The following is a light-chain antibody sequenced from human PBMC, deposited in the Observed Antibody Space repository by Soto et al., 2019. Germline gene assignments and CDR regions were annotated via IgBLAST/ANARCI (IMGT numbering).Light chain of an antibody. CDR3: QQLYRYPLS. CDR1: QGISSY. Sequence: QLTQSPSSLSASVGYRVTITCRASQGISSYLAWYQQKPGKVPKLLISAASTLESGSPLRFSGGGFVTDVTLTIRSLQPEDFATYSCQQLYRYPLSFGGGTKVEIK. J-gene: IGKJ4*01. CDR2: AAS. V-gene: IGKV1-9*01.